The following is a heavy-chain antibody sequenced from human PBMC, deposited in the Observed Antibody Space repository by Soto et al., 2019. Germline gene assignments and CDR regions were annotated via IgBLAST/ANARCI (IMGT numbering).Heavy chain of an antibody. V-gene: IGHV3-33*01. Sequence: QVQLVESGGGVVQPGRSLRLSCAASGFTFSSYGMHWVRQAPGKGLEWVAVIWYDGSNKYYADSVKGRFTISRDNSKNTLYLQMNSLRAEDTAVYYCARGGSYYDFWSGYHIDYWGQGTLVTVSS. CDR3: ARGGSYYDFWSGYHIDY. CDR2: IWYDGSNK. J-gene: IGHJ4*02. D-gene: IGHD3-3*01. CDR1: GFTFSSYG.